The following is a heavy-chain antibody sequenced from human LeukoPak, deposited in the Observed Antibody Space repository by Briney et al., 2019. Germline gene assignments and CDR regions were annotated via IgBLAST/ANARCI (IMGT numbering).Heavy chain of an antibody. V-gene: IGHV1-46*01. Sequence: ASVKVSCKASGYTFTMFYIRWVRQAPGQGLEWMGMINPSDGATTYAQKFQGRLTMTRDMSTTTVYMDLRTLRSEDTAVYFCAREQGGGVGGSLGGLFASYYTYYYMDVWGRGTTVTVSS. CDR1: GYTFTMFY. D-gene: IGHD3-16*01. CDR3: AREQGGGVGGSLGGLFASYYTYYYMDV. J-gene: IGHJ6*03. CDR2: INPSDGAT.